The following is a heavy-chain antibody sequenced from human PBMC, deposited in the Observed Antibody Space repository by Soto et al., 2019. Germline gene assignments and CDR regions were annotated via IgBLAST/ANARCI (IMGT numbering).Heavy chain of an antibody. V-gene: IGHV3-74*01. CDR2: TNSDGSDT. D-gene: IGHD6-19*01. CDR3: ARDRGWSLFDY. Sequence: HPGGSLRLSCTASGFTFSTYWMYWVRQAPGKGLVWVSRTNSDGSDTSYADSMKGRFTISRDNAKNTLYLQMNSLRAEDTAVYYCARDRGWSLFDYWGQGTLVTVSS. J-gene: IGHJ4*02. CDR1: GFTFSTYW.